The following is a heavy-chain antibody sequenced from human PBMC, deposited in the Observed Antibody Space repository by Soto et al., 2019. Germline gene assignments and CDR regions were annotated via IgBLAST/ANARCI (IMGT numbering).Heavy chain of an antibody. CDR1: GGSISSYY. Sequence: SETLSLTCTVSGGSISSYYWSWIRQPPGKGLEWIGYIYYSGSTNYNPSLKSRVTISVDTSKNQFSLKLSSVTAADTAVYYCARCPVRFGELAYGMDVWGQGTTVTVSS. J-gene: IGHJ6*02. D-gene: IGHD3-10*01. V-gene: IGHV4-59*01. CDR2: IYYSGST. CDR3: ARCPVRFGELAYGMDV.